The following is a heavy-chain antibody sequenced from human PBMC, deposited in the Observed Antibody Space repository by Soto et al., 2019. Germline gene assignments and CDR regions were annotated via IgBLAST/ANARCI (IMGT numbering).Heavy chain of an antibody. CDR1: GYTFTSYD. CDR3: ARGGVVVAASSDYYYYYMDV. D-gene: IGHD2-15*01. J-gene: IGHJ6*03. V-gene: IGHV1-8*01. CDR2: MNPNSGNT. Sequence: ASVKVSCKASGYTFTSYDINWVRQATGQGLEWMGWMNPNSGNTGYAQKFQGRVTMTRNTSISTAYMELSSLRSEDTAVYYCARGGVVVAASSDYYYYYMDVWGKGTTVTVSS.